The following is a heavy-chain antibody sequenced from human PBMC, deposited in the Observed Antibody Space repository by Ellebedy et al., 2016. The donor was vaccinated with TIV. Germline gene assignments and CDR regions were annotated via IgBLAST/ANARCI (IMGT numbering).Heavy chain of an antibody. CDR2: TYYRSKWFN. J-gene: IGHJ6*02. D-gene: IGHD1/OR15-1a*01. CDR3: ARAPGVTTTGRYGMDV. Sequence: SQTLSLTCAISGDSVSSNRAAWNWIRQSPSRGLEWLGRTYYRSKWFNEYAVSLKSRIIINPDTSKNQFSLQLNSVTPEDTAVYYCARAPGVTTTGRYGMDVWGQGTTVTVSS. CDR1: GDSVSSNRAA. V-gene: IGHV6-1*01.